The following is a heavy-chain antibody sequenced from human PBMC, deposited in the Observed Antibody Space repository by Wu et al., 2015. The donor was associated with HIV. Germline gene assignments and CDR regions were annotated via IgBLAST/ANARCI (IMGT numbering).Heavy chain of an antibody. Sequence: QVQLVQSGAEVRKPGSSVKVSCKASGGTFSSYAISWVRQAPGQGLEWMGGIIPIFGTANYAQKFQGRVTITADESMSTAYMELSSLRSEDTAVYYCAGSTYFESSTSCYDYWGQGTLVTVSS. D-gene: IGHD2-2*01. CDR3: AGSTYFESSTSCYDY. J-gene: IGHJ4*02. CDR1: GGTFSSYA. V-gene: IGHV1-69*12. CDR2: IIPIFGTA.